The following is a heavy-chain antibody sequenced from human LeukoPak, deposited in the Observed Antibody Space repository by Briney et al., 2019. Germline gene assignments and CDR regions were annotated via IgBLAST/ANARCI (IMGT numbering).Heavy chain of an antibody. CDR2: IYPGDSDT. D-gene: IGHD6-6*01. CDR1: GYSFTSYW. V-gene: IGHV5-51*01. CDR3: ARQGSSSHFDY. Sequence: GESLKISREGSGYSFTSYWIGWVRQMPGKGLEWMGIIYPGDSDTRYSPSLQGQVTISADKSISTAYLQWSSLKASDTAVYYCARQGSSSHFDYWGQGTLVTVSS. J-gene: IGHJ4*02.